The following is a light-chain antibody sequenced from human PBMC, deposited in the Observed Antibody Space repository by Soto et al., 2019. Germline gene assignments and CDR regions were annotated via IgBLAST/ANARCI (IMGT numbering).Light chain of an antibody. CDR3: LQDYNYPRP. J-gene: IGKJ1*01. Sequence: AIQMTQSPSSLSASVGDRVTITCRASQGIRNDLGWYQQKPGKAPKLLIYAASSLQSGVPSRLRGSGSGTDFTLTISSLQPEDFATYYCLQDYNYPRPFGQGTKVEIK. CDR2: AAS. V-gene: IGKV1-6*01. CDR1: QGIRND.